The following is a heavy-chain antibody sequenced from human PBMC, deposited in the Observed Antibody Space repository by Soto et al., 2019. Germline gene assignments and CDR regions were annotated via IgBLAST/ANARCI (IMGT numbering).Heavy chain of an antibody. CDR3: ARAPMVLSRSYFDS. Sequence: SETLALTCTVSGRSISNFYWSFIQQPPGKGLEWIGYISYRGNTNYNPSLKSRVSISVDTSKNQLSLNLTSVTAADTAVYYCARAPMVLSRSYFDSWGQGTPVTVS. CDR2: ISYRGNT. V-gene: IGHV4-59*01. D-gene: IGHD2-8*01. CDR1: GRSISNFY. J-gene: IGHJ4*02.